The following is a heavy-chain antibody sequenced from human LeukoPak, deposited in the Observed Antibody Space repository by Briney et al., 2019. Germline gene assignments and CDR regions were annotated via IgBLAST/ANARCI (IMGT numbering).Heavy chain of an antibody. CDR3: ASHSSRWYRYFDL. J-gene: IGHJ2*01. V-gene: IGHV1-8*01. D-gene: IGHD6-13*01. Sequence: GASVKVSCKASGYTFPSYDINWVRQATGQGLEWMGWMNPNSGNTGYAQKFQGRVTMTRNTSISTAYMELSSLRSEDTAVYYCASHSSRWYRYFDLWGRGTLVTVSS. CDR1: GYTFPSYD. CDR2: MNPNSGNT.